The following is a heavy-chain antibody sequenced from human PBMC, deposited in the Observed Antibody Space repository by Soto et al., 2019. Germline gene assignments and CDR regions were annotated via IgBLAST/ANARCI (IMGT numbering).Heavy chain of an antibody. CDR1: GYSISSSNW. Sequence: PSETLSLTCAVSGYSISSSNWWGWIRQPPGKGLEWIGYIYYSGTTYYNPSLKSRVTMSVDTSKNQFSLKLTSVTAVDTAVYYCARRYGSSFDYWGQGTLVTVSS. CDR2: IYYSGTT. V-gene: IGHV4-28*01. D-gene: IGHD5-12*01. J-gene: IGHJ4*02. CDR3: ARRYGSSFDY.